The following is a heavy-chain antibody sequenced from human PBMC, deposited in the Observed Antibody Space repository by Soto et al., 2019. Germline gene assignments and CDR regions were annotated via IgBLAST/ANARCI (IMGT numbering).Heavy chain of an antibody. CDR1: GYTFTSYG. J-gene: IGHJ3*02. Sequence: ASVKVSCKASGYTFTSYGISWGRQAPGQGLEWMGWISAYNGNTNYAQKLQGRVTMTTDTSTSTAYMELRSLRSDDTAVYYCAREQRCWEWLFGPLDAFDSWGQGTMVTVSS. V-gene: IGHV1-18*01. CDR2: ISAYNGNT. D-gene: IGHD3-3*01. CDR3: AREQRCWEWLFGPLDAFDS.